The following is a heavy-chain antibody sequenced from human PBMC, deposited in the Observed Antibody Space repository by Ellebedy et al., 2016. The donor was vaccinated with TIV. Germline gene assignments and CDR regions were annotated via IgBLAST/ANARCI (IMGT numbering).Heavy chain of an antibody. J-gene: IGHJ5*02. V-gene: IGHV4-59*01. D-gene: IGHD5-24*01. CDR3: ASGRWLPLPGS. CDR2: IHYTGST. Sequence: MPGGSLRLSCTVSGGSISGFYWSWIRQPPGKGLEWNGYIHYTGSTNYNPSLKSRVTISVDTSKNPFSLKLSSVTAADTAVYYCASGRWLPLPGSWGQGTMVTVSS. CDR1: GGSISGFY.